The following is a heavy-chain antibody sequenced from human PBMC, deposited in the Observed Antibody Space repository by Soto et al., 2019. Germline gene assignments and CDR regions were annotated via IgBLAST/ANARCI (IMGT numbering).Heavy chain of an antibody. V-gene: IGHV4-30-4*01. J-gene: IGHJ4*02. D-gene: IGHD6-6*01. Sequence: QGQLQESGPGLVKPSQTLSLTCTVSGGSISSGDYYWSWIRQPPGKGLEWIGYIYYSGSTYYNPSLKSRVTISVDTSENQFSLKLSSVTAADTAVYCCAVSIAARYFDYWGQGTLVTVSS. CDR2: IYYSGST. CDR3: AVSIAARYFDY. CDR1: GGSISSGDYY.